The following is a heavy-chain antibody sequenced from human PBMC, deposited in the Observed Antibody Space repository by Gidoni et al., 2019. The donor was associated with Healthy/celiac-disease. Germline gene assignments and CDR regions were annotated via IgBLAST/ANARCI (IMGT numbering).Heavy chain of an antibody. J-gene: IGHJ4*02. CDR3: ARAGRYGDYGY. CDR2: IYSGGTT. D-gene: IGHD4-17*01. CDR1: GFTVSINY. Sequence: EVQLVESGGDLVQPGGSLRLSCAASGFTVSINYMSWVRQAPGKGLEWVSTIYSGGTTYYTDSVKGRFTISRDDSKNTLYLQMNSLRPEDTAFYYCARAGRYGDYGYWGQGTLVTVSS. V-gene: IGHV3-66*02.